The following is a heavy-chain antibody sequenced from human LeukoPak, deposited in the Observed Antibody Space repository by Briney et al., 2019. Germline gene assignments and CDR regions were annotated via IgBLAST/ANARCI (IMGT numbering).Heavy chain of an antibody. V-gene: IGHV4-34*01. J-gene: IGHJ4*02. D-gene: IGHD5-24*01. CDR3: AGLPLGDGYNTGLFDY. CDR1: GGSFSGYY. CDR2: INHSGST. Sequence: SETLSLTCAVYGGSFSGYYWSWIRQPPGKGLEWIGEINHSGSTNYNPSLKSRVTISVDTSKNQFSLKLSSVTAADTAVCYCAGLPLGDGYNTGLFDYWGQGTLVTVSS.